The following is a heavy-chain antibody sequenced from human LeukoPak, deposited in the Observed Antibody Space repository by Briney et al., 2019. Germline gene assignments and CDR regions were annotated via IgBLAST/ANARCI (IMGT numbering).Heavy chain of an antibody. CDR2: ISAYNGNT. CDR3: ARGGGLERQLERRDYYYYYMDV. Sequence: EASVKVSCKASGYTFTSYGISWVRQAPGQGLEWMGWISAYNGNTNYAQKLQGRVTMTTDTSTSTAYMELRSLRSDDTAVYYCARGGGLERQLERRDYYYYYMDVWGKGTTVTISS. CDR1: GYTFTSYG. D-gene: IGHD1-1*01. J-gene: IGHJ6*03. V-gene: IGHV1-18*01.